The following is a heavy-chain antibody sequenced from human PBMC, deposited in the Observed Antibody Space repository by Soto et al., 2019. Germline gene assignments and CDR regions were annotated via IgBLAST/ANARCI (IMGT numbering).Heavy chain of an antibody. D-gene: IGHD2-15*01. Sequence: QVQLVQSGAEVMKPGASVKVSCKASGYIFSNYGISWVRQAPGQGPEWMGWISGYNGDTNYAQTLQGRVTMTTDTSTSTAYMELRSLRSDDTAVYYCARGGCSWSAEYYQHWGQGTLVIVSS. CDR2: ISGYNGDT. CDR1: GYIFSNYG. V-gene: IGHV1-18*01. J-gene: IGHJ1*01. CDR3: ARGGCSWSAEYYQH.